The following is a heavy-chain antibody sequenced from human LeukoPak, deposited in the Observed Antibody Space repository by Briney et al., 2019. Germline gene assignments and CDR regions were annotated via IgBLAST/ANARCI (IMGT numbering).Heavy chain of an antibody. CDR3: ARGALAAGTTGDFDY. V-gene: IGHV4-34*01. CDR1: GGSFSGYY. D-gene: IGHD1-7*01. Sequence: PSETLSLTCAVYGGSFSGYYWSWIRQPPGKGLEWVGEINHSGSTNYNPSPKSRVTISAATSKNQYSLKLSSETAADTAVYYCARGALAAGTTGDFDYWGQGTLVTVSS. CDR2: INHSGST. J-gene: IGHJ4*02.